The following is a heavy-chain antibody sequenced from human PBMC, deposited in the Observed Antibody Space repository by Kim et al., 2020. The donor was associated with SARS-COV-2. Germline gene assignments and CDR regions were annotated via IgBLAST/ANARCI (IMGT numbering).Heavy chain of an antibody. Sequence: SETLSLTCTVSGGSISSSSYYWGWIRQPPGKGLEWIGSIYYSGSTYYNPSLKSRVTISVDTSKNQFSLKLSSVTAADTAVYYCARHDMTFLRSGGFDYWGQGTLVTVSS. J-gene: IGHJ4*02. CDR1: GGSISSSSYY. D-gene: IGHD3-16*01. V-gene: IGHV4-39*01. CDR2: IYYSGST. CDR3: ARHDMTFLRSGGFDY.